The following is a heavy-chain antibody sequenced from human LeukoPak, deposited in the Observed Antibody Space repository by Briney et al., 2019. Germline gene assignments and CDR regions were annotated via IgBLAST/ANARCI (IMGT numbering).Heavy chain of an antibody. J-gene: IGHJ4*02. D-gene: IGHD2-15*01. CDR2: IKEDGSEK. CDR3: ARTLRGGGALEY. CDR1: GFTFSNYW. V-gene: IGHV3-7*03. Sequence: PGGSLRLSCAASGFTFSNYWLNWVRQAPGKGLEWVANIKEDGSEKYYVDSVKGRFTISRDNAKNSLFLQMNSLRAEDTAVYYCARTLRGGGALEYWGQGTLVTVSS.